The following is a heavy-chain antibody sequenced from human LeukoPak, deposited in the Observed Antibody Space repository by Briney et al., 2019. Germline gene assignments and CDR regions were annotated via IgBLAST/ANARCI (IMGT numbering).Heavy chain of an antibody. D-gene: IGHD3-9*01. Sequence: GGSLRLSCAASEFIVSSNYMSWVRQAPGKGLEWVSVIYSGHNTYYADSVKGRFTISRDNSKNTLYLQMNSLRAEDTAVYYCAKVRDILTGYQPFDYWGQGTLATVSS. CDR3: AKVRDILTGYQPFDY. V-gene: IGHV3-66*01. CDR1: EFIVSSNY. CDR2: IYSGHNT. J-gene: IGHJ4*02.